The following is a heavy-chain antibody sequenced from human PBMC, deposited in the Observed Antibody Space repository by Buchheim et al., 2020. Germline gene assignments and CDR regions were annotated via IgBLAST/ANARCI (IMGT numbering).Heavy chain of an antibody. D-gene: IGHD3-3*01. Sequence: QVQLQESGPGLVKPSQTLSLTCTVSGGSISSGGYYWSWIRQHPGKGLEWIGYIYYSGSTYYNPSLKSRVTISVDTSQHQFSLRLSSVTAADTAVYYCARGGFWSDYVIYGMDVWGQGTT. V-gene: IGHV4-31*03. CDR2: IYYSGST. CDR1: GGSISSGGYY. J-gene: IGHJ6*02. CDR3: ARGGFWSDYVIYGMDV.